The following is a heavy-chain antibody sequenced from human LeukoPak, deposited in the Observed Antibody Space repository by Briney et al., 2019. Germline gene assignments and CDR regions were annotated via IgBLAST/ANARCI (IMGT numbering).Heavy chain of an antibody. D-gene: IGHD1-26*01. Sequence: SETLSLTCAVYGGSFSGCYWSWIRQPPGKGLEWIGEINHSGSTNYNPSLKSRVTISVDTSKNQFSLKLSSVTAADTAVYYCARPIVGATGGDYFDYWGQGTLVTVSS. CDR3: ARPIVGATGGDYFDY. J-gene: IGHJ4*02. CDR2: INHSGST. V-gene: IGHV4-34*01. CDR1: GGSFSGCY.